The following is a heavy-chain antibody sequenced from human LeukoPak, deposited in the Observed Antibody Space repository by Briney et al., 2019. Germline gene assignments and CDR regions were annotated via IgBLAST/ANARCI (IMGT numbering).Heavy chain of an antibody. D-gene: IGHD3-3*01. CDR3: ARGVTIFEPLGY. CDR2: INHSGMS. CDR1: GGSFSGYY. Sequence: SETLSLTCAVYGGSFSGYYWTWIRQPPGKGLEWIGEINHSGMSAYDPSLKSRVIISVDTSKKQFSLKLTSVTAADTAIYYCARGVTIFEPLGYWGQGTLVTVSS. J-gene: IGHJ4*02. V-gene: IGHV4-34*01.